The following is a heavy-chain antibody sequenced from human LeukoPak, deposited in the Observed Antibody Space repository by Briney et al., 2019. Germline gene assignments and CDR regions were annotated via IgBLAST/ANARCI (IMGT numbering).Heavy chain of an antibody. V-gene: IGHV3-23*01. CDR2: IGGSGGST. CDR1: GFTFSSYA. Sequence: GGSLRLSCAASGFTFSSYAMSWVRRAPGKGLEWVSAIGGSGGSTYYADSVKGRFTISRDNSKSTLYLQMNSLRAEDTAVYYCANGIERVHFDYWGQGTLVTVSS. D-gene: IGHD5-18*01. CDR3: ANGIERVHFDY. J-gene: IGHJ4*02.